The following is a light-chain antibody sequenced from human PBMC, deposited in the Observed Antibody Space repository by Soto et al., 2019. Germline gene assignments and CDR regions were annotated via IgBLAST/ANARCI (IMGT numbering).Light chain of an antibody. V-gene: IGKV3-15*01. CDR2: GAS. CDR3: HQYNNWPSS. J-gene: IGKJ3*01. CDR1: QSVSVN. Sequence: EIVMTQSPATLSGSPGERATLSCRTSQSVSVNLAWYQQKPGQAPRLLIYGASITATGIPARFSGSGSGTEFSLTISSLQYEDFAVYYCHQYNNWPSSFGPGTKVQIK.